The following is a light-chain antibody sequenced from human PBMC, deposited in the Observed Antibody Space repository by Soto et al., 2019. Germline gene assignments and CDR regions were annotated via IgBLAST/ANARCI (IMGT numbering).Light chain of an antibody. Sequence: QSALTQPPSASGSPGQSVTISCTGTSSDVGGYNYVSWYQQHPGKAPKLMIYEVNKRPSGVPDRFSGSKSGNTASLTVSGXXXXXEAYYYCSSYAGSNNFGVFGTGTKLTVL. CDR2: EVN. CDR1: SSDVGGYNY. J-gene: IGLJ1*01. CDR3: SSYAGSNNFGV. V-gene: IGLV2-8*01.